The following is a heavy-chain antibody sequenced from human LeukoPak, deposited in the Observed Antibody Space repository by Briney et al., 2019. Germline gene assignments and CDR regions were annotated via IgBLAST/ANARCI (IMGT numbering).Heavy chain of an antibody. J-gene: IGHJ4*02. CDR2: INPNSGGT. D-gene: IGHD4-23*01. Sequence: ASVKASCKASGYTFTGYYMHWVRQAPGQGLEWMGWINPNSGGTNYAQKFQGRVTMTRDTSISTAYMELSRLRSDDTAVYYCAREGYGGNSGCDYWGQGTLVTVSS. CDR3: AREGYGGNSGCDY. CDR1: GYTFTGYY. V-gene: IGHV1-2*02.